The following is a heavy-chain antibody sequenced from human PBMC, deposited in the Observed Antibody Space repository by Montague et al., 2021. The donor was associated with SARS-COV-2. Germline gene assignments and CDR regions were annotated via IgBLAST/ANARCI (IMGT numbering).Heavy chain of an antibody. J-gene: IGHJ6*02. CDR2: VYYTGST. CDR3: ARLLSHNYMYGFDV. V-gene: IGHV4-59*01. D-gene: IGHD3-10*01. CDR1: GGSISTSY. Sequence: SETLSLTCTVSGGSISTSYWSWIRQPPGKCLEWIGYVYYTGSTNYNPSLRSRVTISGDTSKNQFSPNLSSVSPADTAVYYCARLLSHNYMYGFDVWGQGTTVTVSS.